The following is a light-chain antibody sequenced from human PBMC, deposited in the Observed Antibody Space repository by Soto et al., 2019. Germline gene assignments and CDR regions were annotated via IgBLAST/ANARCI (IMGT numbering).Light chain of an antibody. CDR1: QTISTW. V-gene: IGKV1-5*01. CDR3: QQYTNTNNPWM. CDR2: DAS. J-gene: IGKJ1*01. Sequence: PPLSASVGARVTITRRASQTISTWMAWYQQKPGKAPKLLVYDASTLQSGVASRFSGSGSGTEFTLIISGLQPDDSVTYYCQQYTNTNNPWMFGQGAKVDNK.